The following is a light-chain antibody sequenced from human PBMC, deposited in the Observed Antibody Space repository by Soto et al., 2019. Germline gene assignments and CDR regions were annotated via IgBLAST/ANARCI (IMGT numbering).Light chain of an antibody. V-gene: IGKV3-20*01. CDR1: QSVHNNY. Sequence: PGARATLSCRTSQSVHNNYLAWYRHNPGQTPRLLMYEAYKRAAGTPGRFIGSGSGTDFTLTISRLEPEDFAVYYCQQYGSSPRTFGQGTKVEIK. CDR3: QQYGSSPRT. J-gene: IGKJ2*01. CDR2: EAY.